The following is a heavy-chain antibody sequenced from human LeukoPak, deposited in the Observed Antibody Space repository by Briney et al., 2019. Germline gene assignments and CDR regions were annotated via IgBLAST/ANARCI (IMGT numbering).Heavy chain of an antibody. D-gene: IGHD3-3*02. V-gene: IGHV3-21*04. CDR2: ISSSSSHI. CDR1: GFIFSSYT. Sequence: GGSLRLSCAASGFIFSSYTMNWVRQAPGKGLEWVSSISSSSSHIYYADSVKGRFTISRDNAKNSLYLQMNSLRAEDTAVYYCAKVGILARYYFDYWGQGTLVTVSS. CDR3: AKVGILARYYFDY. J-gene: IGHJ4*02.